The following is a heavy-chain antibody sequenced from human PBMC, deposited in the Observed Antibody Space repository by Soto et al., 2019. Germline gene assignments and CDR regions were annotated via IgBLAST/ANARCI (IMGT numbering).Heavy chain of an antibody. D-gene: IGHD3-9*01. CDR1: GGSISSSNW. Sequence: PSETLSLTCAVSGGSISSSNWWSWVRQPPGKGLEWIGEIYHSGSTNYNPSLKSRVTISVDKSKNQFSLKLSSVTAADTAVYYCARGDYDILTGPPFDYWGQGTLVTVSS. CDR2: IYHSGST. CDR3: ARGDYDILTGPPFDY. V-gene: IGHV4-4*02. J-gene: IGHJ4*02.